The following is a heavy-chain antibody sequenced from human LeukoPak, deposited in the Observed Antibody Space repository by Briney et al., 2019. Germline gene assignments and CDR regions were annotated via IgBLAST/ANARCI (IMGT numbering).Heavy chain of an antibody. Sequence: PSETLSLTCAVYGGSFSGYYWSWIRQPPGKGLEWIGEINHSGSTNYNPSLKSRVTISVDTSKNQFSLKLSSVTAADTAVYYCATGYYGSGVDYWGQGTLVTVSS. CDR3: ATGYYGSGVDY. CDR2: INHSGST. D-gene: IGHD3-10*01. CDR1: GGSFSGYY. J-gene: IGHJ4*02. V-gene: IGHV4-34*01.